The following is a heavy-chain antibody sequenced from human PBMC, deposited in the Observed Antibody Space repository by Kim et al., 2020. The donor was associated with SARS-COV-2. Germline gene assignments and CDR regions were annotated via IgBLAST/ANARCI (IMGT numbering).Heavy chain of an antibody. Sequence: GGSLRLSCAASGFTFSSYGMHWVRQAPGKGLEWVAVISYDGSNKYYADSVKGRFTISRDNSKNTLYLQMNSLRAEDTAVYYCAKVGRYCSSTSCYFHGYYYGMDVWGQGTTVTVSS. J-gene: IGHJ6*02. V-gene: IGHV3-30*18. D-gene: IGHD2-2*01. CDR2: ISYDGSNK. CDR1: GFTFSSYG. CDR3: AKVGRYCSSTSCYFHGYYYGMDV.